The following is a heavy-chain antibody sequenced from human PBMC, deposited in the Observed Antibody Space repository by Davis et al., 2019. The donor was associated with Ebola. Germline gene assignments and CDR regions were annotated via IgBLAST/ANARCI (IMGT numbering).Heavy chain of an antibody. J-gene: IGHJ4*02. V-gene: IGHV3-23*01. D-gene: IGHD2/OR15-2a*01. CDR1: GFTFSSYS. CDR2: ISGSGGST. Sequence: GGSLTLSCAASGFTFSSYSMNWVRQAPGKGLEWVSAISGSGGSTYYADSVKGRFTISRDNSKNTLYLQMNSLKTEDTAVYYCTSTTNLIDYWGQGTLVTVSS. CDR3: TSTTNLIDY.